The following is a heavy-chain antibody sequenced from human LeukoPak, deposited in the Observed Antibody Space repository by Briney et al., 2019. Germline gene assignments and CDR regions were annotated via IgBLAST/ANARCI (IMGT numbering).Heavy chain of an antibody. D-gene: IGHD1-26*01. CDR1: GFTFSSYA. CDR2: ISGSGGST. Sequence: GGSLRLSCAASGFTFSSYAMSWVRQAPGKGLEWVSAISGSGGSTYYADSVKRRFTISRDNSKNTLYLQMNSLRAEDTAVDYFAKRSDVGVHFDYCGQGTLVTVSS. CDR3: AKRSDVGVHFDY. J-gene: IGHJ4*02. V-gene: IGHV3-23*01.